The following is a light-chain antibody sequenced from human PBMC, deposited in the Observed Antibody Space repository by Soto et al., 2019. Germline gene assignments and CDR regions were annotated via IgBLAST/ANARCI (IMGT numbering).Light chain of an antibody. J-gene: IGLJ1*01. CDR1: SSDVGSSNF. CDR2: EGD. Sequence: QSVLTQPASGSGSPGQSITISCSGTSSDVGSSNFVSWYQQHPGKAPKLIIFEGDRRPSGVSGRFSGSKSGNTASLTISGLQAEGEADYYCCSFARSSSFYVFGTGTKVTVL. V-gene: IGLV2-23*01. CDR3: CSFARSSSFYV.